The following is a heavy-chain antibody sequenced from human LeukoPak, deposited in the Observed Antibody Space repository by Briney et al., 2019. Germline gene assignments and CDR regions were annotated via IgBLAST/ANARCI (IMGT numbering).Heavy chain of an antibody. CDR1: GGSFSGYY. Sequence: SSETLSLTCAVYGGSFSGYYWSWIRQPPGKGLEWIGEINHSGSTNYNPSLKSRVTISVDTSKNQFSLKLSSVTAADTAVYYCARGTVPTYYYYYMDVWGKGTTVTVSS. CDR2: INHSGST. V-gene: IGHV4-34*01. J-gene: IGHJ6*03. D-gene: IGHD4-17*01. CDR3: ARGTVPTYYYYYMDV.